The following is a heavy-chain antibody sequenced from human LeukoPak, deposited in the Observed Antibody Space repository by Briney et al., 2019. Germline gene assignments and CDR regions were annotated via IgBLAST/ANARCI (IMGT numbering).Heavy chain of an antibody. CDR2: IHYSGST. CDR3: ARGNLWDYRRYYYYMDV. D-gene: IGHD4-11*01. V-gene: IGHV4-39*07. Sequence: PSETLSLTCTVSGGSISSSSYYWGWIRQPPGEGLEWIGSIHYSGSTYYNPSLKSRVTMSVDTSKNQFSLKLSSVTAADTAVYYCARGNLWDYRRYYYYMDVWGKGTTVTVSS. CDR1: GGSISSSSYY. J-gene: IGHJ6*03.